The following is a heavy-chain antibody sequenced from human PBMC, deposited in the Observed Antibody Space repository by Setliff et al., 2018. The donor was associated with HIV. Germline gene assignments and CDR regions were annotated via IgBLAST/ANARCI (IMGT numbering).Heavy chain of an antibody. Sequence: SETLSLTCTVSGGSISSYYWSWIRQPPGKGLEWIGYIYYRGSTNYNPSLKSRVTISVDTSKNQFSLNLSSVTALDTAVYYCARSRGGHSSDHYLEYWGQGTLVTVSS. D-gene: IGHD3-22*01. J-gene: IGHJ4*02. V-gene: IGHV4-59*12. CDR2: IYYRGST. CDR3: ARSRGGHSSDHYLEY. CDR1: GGSISSYY.